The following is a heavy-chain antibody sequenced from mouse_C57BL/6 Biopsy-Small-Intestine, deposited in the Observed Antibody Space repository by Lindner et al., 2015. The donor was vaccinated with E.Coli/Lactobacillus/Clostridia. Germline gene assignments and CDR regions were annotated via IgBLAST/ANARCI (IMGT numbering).Heavy chain of an antibody. CDR2: IYPRSGNT. J-gene: IGHJ3*01. V-gene: IGHV1-81*01. D-gene: IGHD3-2*02. CDR1: GYTFTNYG. CDR3: ARKDDSSGSFAY. Sequence: VQLQESGAELARPGASVMLSCKTSGYTFTNYGISWVKQRTGQGLEWIGEIYPRSGNTYFNENFKGKAALTADRSSSTAYMELRSLTSEDSAVYFCARKDDSSGSFAYWGQGTLVTVSA.